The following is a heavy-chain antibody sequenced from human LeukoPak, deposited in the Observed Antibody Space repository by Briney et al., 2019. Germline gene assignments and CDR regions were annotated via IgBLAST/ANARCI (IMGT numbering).Heavy chain of an antibody. D-gene: IGHD1-26*01. V-gene: IGHV4-59*01. CDR2: IYYSGST. CDR1: GGSISSYY. J-gene: IGHJ6*03. CDR3: ARVPTDYYMDV. Sequence: SETLSLTXTVSGGSISSYYWSWIRQPPGKGLEWTGYIYYSGSTNYNPSLKSRVTISVDTSKNQFSLKLSSVTAADTAVYYCARVPTDYYMDVWGKGTTVTVSS.